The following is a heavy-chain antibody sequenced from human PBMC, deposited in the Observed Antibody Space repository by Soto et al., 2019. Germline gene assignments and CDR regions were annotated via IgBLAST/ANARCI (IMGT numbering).Heavy chain of an antibody. J-gene: IGHJ4*02. CDR1: RFTFSAYA. Sequence: EVPLLESGGGVVQPGGSLRLSCAASRFTFSAYAMSWVRQAPGKGLEWVSVISGSGGATYYADSVKGRFTISRDNSKTTLYLQMKSLRAEDTAVYYCARQEYSTTWYLEYWGQGTLVTVSS. CDR3: ARQEYSTTWYLEY. D-gene: IGHD6-13*01. CDR2: ISGSGGAT. V-gene: IGHV3-23*01.